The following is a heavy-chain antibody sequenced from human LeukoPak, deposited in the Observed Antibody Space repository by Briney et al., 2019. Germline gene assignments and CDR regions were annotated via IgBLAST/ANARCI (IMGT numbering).Heavy chain of an antibody. V-gene: IGHV3-21*01. CDR2: ITTSSSHI. Sequence: GGSLRLSCAASGFTFSSYAMSWVRQAPGKGLEWVSYITTSSSHIYYADSVKGRFTISRDNAKNSLYLQMNSLRAEDTAVYYWARERVTTTAFDLWGQGTMVTVS. J-gene: IGHJ3*01. D-gene: IGHD5-12*01. CDR3: ARERVTTTAFDL. CDR1: GFTFSSYA.